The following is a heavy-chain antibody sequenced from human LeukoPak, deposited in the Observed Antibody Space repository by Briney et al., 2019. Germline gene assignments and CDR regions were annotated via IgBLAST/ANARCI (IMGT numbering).Heavy chain of an antibody. CDR1: GFTISSYS. CDR3: ARALSMGYYDFGSGYYLPIGFDY. J-gene: IGHJ4*02. CDR2: ISSSSSYI. D-gene: IGHD3-3*01. Sequence: GGSLRLSCAASGFTISSYSRNWVRQAPGKGLEWVSSISSSSSYIYYADSVKGRFTIYRDNAKNSLYLRMNSLRAEDTAVYFCARALSMGYYDFGSGYYLPIGFDYWGQGTLVTVSS. V-gene: IGHV3-21*01.